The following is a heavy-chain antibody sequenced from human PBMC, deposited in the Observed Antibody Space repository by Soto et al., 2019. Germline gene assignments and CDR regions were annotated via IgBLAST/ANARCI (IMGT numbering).Heavy chain of an antibody. CDR1: GFTVSSNY. Sequence: EVQLVESGGGLVQPGGSLRLSCAASGFTVSSNYMSWVRQAPGKGLEWVSVIYSGGSTYYADSVKGRFTISRHNSKNTLYLQMNSPRAEDTAVYYCARSVCTNGVCYTGGYYFDYWGQGTLVTVSS. J-gene: IGHJ4*02. V-gene: IGHV3-53*04. CDR2: IYSGGST. CDR3: ARSVCTNGVCYTGGYYFDY. D-gene: IGHD2-8*01.